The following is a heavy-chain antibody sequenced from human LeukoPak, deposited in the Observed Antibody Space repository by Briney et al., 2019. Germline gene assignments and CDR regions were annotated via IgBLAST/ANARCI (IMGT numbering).Heavy chain of an antibody. Sequence: SGPTLVKPTQTLTLTYTFSGFSLSTSGVGVGWIRQPPGKALEWLALIYWDDDKRYSPSLKSRLTITKDTSKNQVVLTMTNMDPVDTATYYCAHSTTYYYDSSATLGDYWGQGTLVTVSS. CDR1: GFSLSTSGVG. D-gene: IGHD3-22*01. CDR3: AHSTTYYYDSSATLGDY. CDR2: IYWDDDK. J-gene: IGHJ4*02. V-gene: IGHV2-5*02.